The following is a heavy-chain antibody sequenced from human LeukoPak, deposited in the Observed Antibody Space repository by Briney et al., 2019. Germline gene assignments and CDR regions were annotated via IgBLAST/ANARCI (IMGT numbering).Heavy chain of an antibody. CDR1: GGSFSGYY. J-gene: IGHJ5*02. Sequence: PSETLSLTCAVYGGSFSGYYWSWIRQPPGKGLEWIGEINHSGSTNYNPSLKSRVTISVDTSKNQFSLKLSSVTAADTAVYYCARGPRVFAAAGSYPTPKVNWFDPWGQGTLVTVSS. CDR2: INHSGST. CDR3: ARGPRVFAAAGSYPTPKVNWFDP. V-gene: IGHV4-34*01. D-gene: IGHD6-13*01.